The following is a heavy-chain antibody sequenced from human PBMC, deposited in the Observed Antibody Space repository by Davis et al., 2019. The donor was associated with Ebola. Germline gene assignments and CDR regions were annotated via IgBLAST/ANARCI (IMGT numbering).Heavy chain of an antibody. D-gene: IGHD1-14*01. CDR2: MNPNSGNT. J-gene: IGHJ6*02. CDR3: VRSGVRGYYEGMDI. Sequence: ASVKVSCKASGYAFTTYDINWVRQATGQGLEWMGWMNPNSGNTGYVERFQGRVTMTRNTSTSTAYMELSSVTSEDTAVYYCVRSGVRGYYEGMDIWGQGTTVTVSS. V-gene: IGHV1-8*02. CDR1: GYAFTTYD.